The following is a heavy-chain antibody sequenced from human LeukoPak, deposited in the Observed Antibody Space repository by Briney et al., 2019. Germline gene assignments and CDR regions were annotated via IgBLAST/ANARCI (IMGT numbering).Heavy chain of an antibody. Sequence: PSETLSLTCTVSGGSISSYYWSWIRQPPGKGLEWIGYIYYSGSTNYNPSLKSRVTISVDTSKNQFSLKLSSVTAADTAVYYCARDFPGSMDVWGQGTTVTVSS. V-gene: IGHV4-59*01. CDR3: ARDFPGSMDV. J-gene: IGHJ6*02. CDR2: IYYSGST. D-gene: IGHD2-15*01. CDR1: GGSISSYY.